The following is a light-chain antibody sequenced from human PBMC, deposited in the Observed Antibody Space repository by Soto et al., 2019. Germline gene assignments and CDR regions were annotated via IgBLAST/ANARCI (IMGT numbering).Light chain of an antibody. CDR2: KAS. V-gene: IGKV1-5*03. CDR1: QSISSW. CDR3: QQYNSLWT. J-gene: IGKJ1*01. Sequence: DIQMTQSPSTLSASVGDRVTITCRASQSISSWLAWYQQKPGKAPKLVMFKASSLASGVPSRFSGCGSGTEFTLTISILQPDDFATYYCQQYNSLWTFGQGTKVEIK.